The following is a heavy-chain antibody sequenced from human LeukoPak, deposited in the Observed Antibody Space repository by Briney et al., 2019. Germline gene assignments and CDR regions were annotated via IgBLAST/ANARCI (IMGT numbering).Heavy chain of an antibody. J-gene: IGHJ6*02. V-gene: IGHV1-18*01. D-gene: IGHD6-13*01. CDR3: ARGPPYSSSWSYGMDV. CDR1: GYTFTNYA. CDR2: ISAYNGNT. Sequence: ASVKVSCKASGYTFTNYALNWVRQAPGQGLEWMGWISAYNGNTNYAQKLQGRVTMTTDTSTSTAYMELRSLRSDDTAVYYCARGPPYSSSWSYGMDVWGQGTTVTVSS.